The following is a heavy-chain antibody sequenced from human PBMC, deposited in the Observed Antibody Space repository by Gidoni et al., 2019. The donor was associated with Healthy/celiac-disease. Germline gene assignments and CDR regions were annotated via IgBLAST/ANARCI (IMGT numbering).Heavy chain of an antibody. CDR2: ILSSSSYI. CDR1: GFTFSSYS. CDR3: ARVVGATIIGFIDY. V-gene: IGHV3-21*01. Sequence: EVQLVESGGGRVKPGGSLRLSCAASGFTFSSYSMNWVRQAPGKGLDWVSSILSSSSYIYYADSVKGRFTISRDNAKNSLYLQMTSLRAEDTAVYYCARVVGATIIGFIDYWGQGTLVTVSS. D-gene: IGHD1-26*01. J-gene: IGHJ4*02.